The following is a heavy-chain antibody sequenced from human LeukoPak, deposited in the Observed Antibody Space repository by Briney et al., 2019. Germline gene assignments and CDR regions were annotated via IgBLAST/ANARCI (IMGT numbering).Heavy chain of an antibody. CDR2: ITSSGGST. CDR3: ARGQQLVPGRLDYFDY. CDR1: GFTFNTYG. Sequence: GGSLRLSCAASGFTFNTYGMTWVRQAPGKGLEWVSAITSSGGSTYYGDSVKGRFTISRDNSRNTLYLQMNSLRAEDTAVYYCARGQQLVPGRLDYFDYWGQGTLVTVSS. J-gene: IGHJ4*02. V-gene: IGHV3-23*01. D-gene: IGHD6-13*01.